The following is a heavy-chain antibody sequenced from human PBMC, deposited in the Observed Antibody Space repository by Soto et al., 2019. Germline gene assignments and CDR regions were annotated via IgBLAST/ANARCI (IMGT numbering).Heavy chain of an antibody. CDR2: ISAYNGDTET. V-gene: IGHV1-18*01. CDR1: GYTFSTYG. D-gene: IGHD5-12*01. Sequence: ASVKVSCKASGYTFSTYGISWVRQAPGQGLEWMGWISAYNGDTETNYAQKFQGRVTMTTDTSTSAAYMELRNLRSDDTAVYYCARVSGYYPLDYWG. J-gene: IGHJ4*01. CDR3: ARVSGYYPLDY.